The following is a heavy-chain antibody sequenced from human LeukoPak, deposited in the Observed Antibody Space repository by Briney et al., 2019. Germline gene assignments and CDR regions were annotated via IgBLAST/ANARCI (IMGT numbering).Heavy chain of an antibody. D-gene: IGHD1-26*01. Sequence: SETLSLTSTVSGGSISSYYWSWIRQPPGKGLEWSGEINHSGSTNYNPSLKSRVTISVDTSKNQFSLKLSSVTAADTAVYYCARHAAELPVFDPWGQGTLVTVSS. CDR3: ARHAAELPVFDP. V-gene: IGHV4-34*01. CDR2: INHSGST. J-gene: IGHJ5*02. CDR1: GGSISSYY.